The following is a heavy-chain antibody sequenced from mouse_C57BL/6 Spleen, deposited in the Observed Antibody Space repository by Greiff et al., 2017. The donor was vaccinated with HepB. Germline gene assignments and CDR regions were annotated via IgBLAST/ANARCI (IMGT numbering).Heavy chain of an antibody. Sequence: QVQLQQPGAELVRPGSSVKLSCKASGYTFTSYWMDWVKQRPGQGLEWIGNIYPSDSETHYNQKFKDKATLTVDKSSSTAYMQLSSLTSEDSAVYYCARRGNYYGRSSFAYWGQGTLVTVSA. V-gene: IGHV1-61*01. CDR2: IYPSDSET. CDR3: ARRGNYYGRSSFAY. CDR1: GYTFTSYW. J-gene: IGHJ3*01. D-gene: IGHD1-1*01.